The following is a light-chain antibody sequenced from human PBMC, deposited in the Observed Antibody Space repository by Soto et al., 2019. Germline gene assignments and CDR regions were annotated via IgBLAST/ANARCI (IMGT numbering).Light chain of an antibody. CDR1: QSVTSNF. Sequence: ETVLTQSPGTLSLSPGERATLSCRASQSVTSNFLGWYQQKPGQAPRLLIYGASYRAAGIPDRFSGSGSGTDFTLSISRLEPEDFAVYYCQQYGNSPYTFGQGTKVEIK. V-gene: IGKV3-20*01. J-gene: IGKJ2*01. CDR2: GAS. CDR3: QQYGNSPYT.